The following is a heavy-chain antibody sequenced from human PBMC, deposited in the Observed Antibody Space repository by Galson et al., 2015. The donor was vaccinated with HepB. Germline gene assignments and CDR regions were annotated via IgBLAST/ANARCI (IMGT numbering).Heavy chain of an antibody. J-gene: IGHJ4*02. CDR1: GFTFSSYA. CDR2: ISGSGGST. CDR3: AKDRIAAAAGRSHQGADY. V-gene: IGHV3-23*01. D-gene: IGHD6-13*01. Sequence: SLRLSCAASGFTFSSYAMSWVRQAPGKGLEWVSAISGSGGSTYYADSVKGRFTISRDNSKNTLYLQMNSLRAEDTAVYYCAKDRIAAAAGRSHQGADYWGQGTLVTVSS.